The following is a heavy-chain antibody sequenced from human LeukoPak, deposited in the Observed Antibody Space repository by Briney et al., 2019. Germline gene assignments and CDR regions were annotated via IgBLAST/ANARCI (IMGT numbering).Heavy chain of an antibody. V-gene: IGHV3-23*01. CDR3: AKGPTDSCWEKLHD. J-gene: IGHJ4*02. CDR2: IGGSDGRT. D-gene: IGHD1-26*01. Sequence: PGGSLRLSCAVSGFTVTTLAMTWVRQAPGKGLEWVSVIGGSDGRTYYADSVKGRFTISRDESKNTLYLQMNSLRAEDTAVYYCAKGPTDSCWEKLHDWGQGTLVTVSS. CDR1: GFTVTTLA.